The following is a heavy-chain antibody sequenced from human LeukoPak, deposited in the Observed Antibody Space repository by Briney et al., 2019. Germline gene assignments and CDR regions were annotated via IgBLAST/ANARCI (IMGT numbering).Heavy chain of an antibody. CDR3: ARDSDSGYGPFAS. D-gene: IGHD5-12*01. CDR2: IHSGGTT. CDR1: GFTVSNNY. J-gene: IGHJ4*02. V-gene: IGHV3-53*01. Sequence: GGSLRLSCAASGFTVSNNYMSWVRQAPGKGLEWVSVIHSGGTTNYAESVQGRFTISRENSKTTVYLHMNSLRAEDTAVYYCARDSDSGYGPFASWGQGTLVTVSS.